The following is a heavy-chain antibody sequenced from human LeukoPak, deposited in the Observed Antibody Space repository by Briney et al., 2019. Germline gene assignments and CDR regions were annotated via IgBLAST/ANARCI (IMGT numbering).Heavy chain of an antibody. Sequence: GGSLSLSCAASGFTFSSSSMIWVRQAPGKGLEWVSYIGTTTTYYADSVKGRFTISRDNAKNSLYLQMNSLRVEDTAMYYCARDRELDFWGQGTLVTVSS. CDR3: ARDRELDF. CDR1: GFTFSSSS. V-gene: IGHV3-48*04. D-gene: IGHD3-10*01. CDR2: IGTTTT. J-gene: IGHJ4*02.